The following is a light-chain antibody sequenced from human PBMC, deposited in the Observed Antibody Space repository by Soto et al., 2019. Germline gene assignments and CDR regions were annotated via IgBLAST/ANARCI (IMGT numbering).Light chain of an antibody. Sequence: IQMTQVPSALCDPLRQRVTVTCRPSQSINTWLAWYQQQPGTVPKLLLYEASTLESGVPSRFSGSRAGTEFTLTVRSLQPDDFATYYCQQYNDSFRYTFGQGTQVEIK. CDR2: EAS. V-gene: IGKV1-5*03. CDR3: QQYNDSFRYT. J-gene: IGKJ2*01. CDR1: QSINTW.